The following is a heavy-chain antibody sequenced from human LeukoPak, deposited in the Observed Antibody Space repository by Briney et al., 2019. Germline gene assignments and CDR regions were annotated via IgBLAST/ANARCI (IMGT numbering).Heavy chain of an antibody. V-gene: IGHV1-2*02. CDR2: INPNSGDT. Sequence: ASVKVSCKASGYTFTDYYMNWVRQAPGQGLEWMGWINPNSGDTNYAQKFQGRVTMTRDTSIRTAYMDLRSLRSDDTAVYYCTRMHSAYDYAWNYWGQGTLVTVSS. J-gene: IGHJ4*02. D-gene: IGHD5-12*01. CDR1: GYTFTDYY. CDR3: TRMHSAYDYAWNY.